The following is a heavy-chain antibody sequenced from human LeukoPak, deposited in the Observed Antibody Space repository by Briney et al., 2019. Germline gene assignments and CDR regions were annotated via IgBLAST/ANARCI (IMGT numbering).Heavy chain of an antibody. Sequence: ASVKVSCKASGGTFSSYAISWVRQAPGQGLEWMGRIIPILGIANYAQKFQGRVTITADKSTSTAYMELSSLRSEDTAVYYCARDAGIAAAGTQTPVDYWGQGTVVTVSS. CDR1: GGTFSSYA. CDR3: ARDAGIAAAGTQTPVDY. V-gene: IGHV1-69*04. CDR2: IIPILGIA. D-gene: IGHD6-13*01. J-gene: IGHJ4*02.